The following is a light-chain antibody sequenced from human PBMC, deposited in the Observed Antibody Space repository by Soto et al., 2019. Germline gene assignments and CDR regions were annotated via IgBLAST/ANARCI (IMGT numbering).Light chain of an antibody. Sequence: QSVLTQPPSASGTPGQRVTISCSGSSSNIGSNYVYWHQQLPGTAPKLLIYRNNQRPSGVPDRFSGSKSGTSASLAIIGLRSEDEADYCCAAWDDSLSVVFGGGTKLTVL. CDR3: AAWDDSLSVV. V-gene: IGLV1-47*01. J-gene: IGLJ2*01. CDR2: RNN. CDR1: SSNIGSNY.